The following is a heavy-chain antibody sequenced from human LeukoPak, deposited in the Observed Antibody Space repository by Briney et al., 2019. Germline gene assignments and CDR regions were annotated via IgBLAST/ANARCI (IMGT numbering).Heavy chain of an antibody. CDR2: IKSKSDGETT. CDR3: TTDRGSV. Sequence: GGCLRLSCAAYGFTFTNVWMGWVRQTPWGGREWVGRIKSKSDGETTDYAAPVKGRFTISREDAKTMVYLQMNSLKSEDTAVYYCTTDRGSVWGQGTLVTVSS. CDR1: GFTFTNVW. V-gene: IGHV3-15*01. J-gene: IGHJ1*01.